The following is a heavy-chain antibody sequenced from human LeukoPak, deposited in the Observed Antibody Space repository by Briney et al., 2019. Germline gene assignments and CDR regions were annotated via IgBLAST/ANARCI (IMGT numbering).Heavy chain of an antibody. J-gene: IGHJ4*02. Sequence: GGSLRLSCAASGFTFSSYGMHWVRQAPGKELEWVAFIRYDGSNKDYADSVKGRFTISRDNSKNTLYLQMNSLRAEDTAVYYCARSKNSVVPTAQDYWGQGTLVTVSS. CDR3: ARSKNSVVPTAQDY. CDR1: GFTFSSYG. D-gene: IGHD2-2*01. CDR2: IRYDGSNK. V-gene: IGHV3-30*02.